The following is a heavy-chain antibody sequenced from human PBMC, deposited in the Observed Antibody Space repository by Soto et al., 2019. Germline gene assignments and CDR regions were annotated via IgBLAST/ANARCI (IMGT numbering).Heavy chain of an antibody. D-gene: IGHD5-18*01. CDR1: GGSLSGYY. J-gene: IGHJ6*02. V-gene: IGHV4-34*01. Sequence: SETLSLTCAVYGGSLSGYYWSWIRQPPGKGLEWIGEINHSGSTNYNPSLKSRVTISVDTSKTQFSLRLSSVTAADTAVYYCARYVSYGYYYYYGMDVWGQGTTVTAP. CDR2: INHSGST. CDR3: ARYVSYGYYYYYGMDV.